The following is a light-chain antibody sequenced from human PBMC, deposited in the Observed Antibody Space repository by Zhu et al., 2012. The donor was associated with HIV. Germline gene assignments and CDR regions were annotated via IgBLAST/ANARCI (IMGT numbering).Light chain of an antibody. CDR3: QQYNILPRT. Sequence: EIVLTQSPGTLSLSPGERATLSCRASQSVSSNYLAWYQQKPGQAPRLLIYGASSRATGIPDRFSGSGFGTDFTLTISRLEPEDFAVYYCQQYNILPRTFGQGTKVEIK. CDR1: QSVSSNY. V-gene: IGKV3-20*01. J-gene: IGKJ1*01. CDR2: GAS.